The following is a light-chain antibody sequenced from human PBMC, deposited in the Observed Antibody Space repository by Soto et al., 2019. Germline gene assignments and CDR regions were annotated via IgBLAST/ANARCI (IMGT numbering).Light chain of an antibody. J-gene: IGKJ5*01. V-gene: IGKV3-20*01. CDR1: ESISSTN. CDR2: AAS. CDR3: QQYGSSLIT. Sequence: PGERATLSCRARESISSTNLGWYQQKPGQAPRLLIYAASSRATGIPVRFSGSGSGTDFTLTISRLEPEDFAVYYCQQYGSSLITFGQGTRLEIK.